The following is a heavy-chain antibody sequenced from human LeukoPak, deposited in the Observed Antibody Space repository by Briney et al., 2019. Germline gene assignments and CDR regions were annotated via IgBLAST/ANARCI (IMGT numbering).Heavy chain of an antibody. V-gene: IGHV5-51*01. CDR1: GYRFTSYW. Sequence: NRGESLKISCKGSGYRFTSYWIGWLRQMPGKGLEWMGIIYPGDSDTKYSPSFQGQVTISADKSISTAYLQWSSLKASDTAMYYCARSPSGILGAFDIWGQGTMVTVSS. D-gene: IGHD1-14*01. CDR3: ARSPSGILGAFDI. J-gene: IGHJ3*02. CDR2: IYPGDSDT.